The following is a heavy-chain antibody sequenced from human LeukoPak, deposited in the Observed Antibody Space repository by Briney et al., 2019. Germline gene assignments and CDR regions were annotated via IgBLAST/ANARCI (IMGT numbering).Heavy chain of an antibody. V-gene: IGHV4-34*01. Sequence: SETLSLTCAVYGGSFSGYYWGWIRQPPGKGLEWIGNIYYTGSTYHNPSLKSRVTISVDTSKNQFSLKLSSVTAADTAVYYCARRGKSYGDADYWGQGTLVTVSS. CDR3: ARRGKSYGDADY. CDR2: IYYTGST. D-gene: IGHD5-18*01. CDR1: GGSFSGYY. J-gene: IGHJ4*02.